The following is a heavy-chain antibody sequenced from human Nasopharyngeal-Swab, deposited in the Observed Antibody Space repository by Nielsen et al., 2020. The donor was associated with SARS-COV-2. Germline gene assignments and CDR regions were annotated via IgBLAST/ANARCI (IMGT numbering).Heavy chain of an antibody. D-gene: IGHD6-25*01. J-gene: IGHJ4*02. V-gene: IGHV3-74*01. CDR2: INSDGSST. Sequence: GESLKISCAASGFTFSSYWMHWVRQAPGKGLVWVSRINSDGSSTSYADSVKGRFTISRDNAKNTLYLQMNSLRAEDTAVYYCALDPRSGGYWGQGTLVTVSS. CDR1: GFTFSSYW. CDR3: ALDPRSGGY.